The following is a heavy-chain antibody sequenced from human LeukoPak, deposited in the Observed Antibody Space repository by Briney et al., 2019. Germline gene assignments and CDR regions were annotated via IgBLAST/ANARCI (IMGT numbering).Heavy chain of an antibody. CDR3: ARAYYGSGSYYRNDY. Sequence: ASGKVSCKASGYTFTGYYMHWVRQAPGQGLEWMGWINPNSGGTNYAQKFQGRVTMTRDTSISTAYMELSRLRSDDTAVYYCARAYYGSGSYYRNDYWGQGTLVTVSS. J-gene: IGHJ4*02. V-gene: IGHV1-2*02. CDR2: INPNSGGT. D-gene: IGHD3-10*01. CDR1: GYTFTGYY.